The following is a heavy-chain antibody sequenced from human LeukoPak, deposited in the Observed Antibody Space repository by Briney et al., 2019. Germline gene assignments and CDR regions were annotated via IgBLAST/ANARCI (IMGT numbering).Heavy chain of an antibody. V-gene: IGHV1-69*13. Sequence: SVKVSCKASGGTFSSYAISWVRQAPGQGLEWMGGIIPIFGTANYAQKFQGRVTITADESTSTAYMDLTRLKSDDTAVYYCARDRSGAANWFDPWGQGTLVTVSS. CDR1: GGTFSSYA. J-gene: IGHJ5*02. CDR3: ARDRSGAANWFDP. D-gene: IGHD3-3*01. CDR2: IIPIFGTA.